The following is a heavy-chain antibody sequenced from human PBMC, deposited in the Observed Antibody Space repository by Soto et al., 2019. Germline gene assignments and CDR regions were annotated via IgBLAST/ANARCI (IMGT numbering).Heavy chain of an antibody. D-gene: IGHD2-15*01. J-gene: IGHJ4*02. CDR1: GYTFTGHY. CDR3: ARSYCSGGSCYWSFDY. Sequence: ASVKVSCKASGYTFTGHYIHWVRQAPGQGLEWMGWINPNSGGTNYAQKFQGWVTMTRDTSISTAYMELSRLRSDDTAVYYCARSYCSGGSCYWSFDYWGQGTLVTVSS. V-gene: IGHV1-2*04. CDR2: INPNSGGT.